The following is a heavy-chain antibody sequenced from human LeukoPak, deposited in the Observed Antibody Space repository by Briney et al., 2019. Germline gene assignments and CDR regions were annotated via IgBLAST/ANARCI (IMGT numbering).Heavy chain of an antibody. CDR1: GFTFSSYA. CDR2: ISYHGSNK. J-gene: IGHJ3*02. Sequence: PGRSLRLSCAASGFTFSSYAMHWVRQAPGKGLEWVAVISYHGSNKYYADSVQGRFTIPRDNSKNTLSLQMNSLRAGDTAVYYCARGQHRVTYSDDAFDIWGQGTMVTVSS. CDR3: ARGQHRVTYSDDAFDI. D-gene: IGHD4-11*01. V-gene: IGHV3-30*01.